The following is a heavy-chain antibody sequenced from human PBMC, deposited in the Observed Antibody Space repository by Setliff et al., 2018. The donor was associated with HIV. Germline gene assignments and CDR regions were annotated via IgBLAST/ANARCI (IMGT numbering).Heavy chain of an antibody. D-gene: IGHD2-21*02. CDR2: ISVYNGHT. J-gene: IGHJ4*02. CDR1: GYSFTNLG. V-gene: IGHV1-18*01. CDR3: VADYRGNSILDS. Sequence: GASVKVSCKASGYSFTNLGLNWVRQAPGQGLEWMGWISVYNGHTNFAQKLQDRVTMTTDTSTSTAYMELRSLRSDDTAVYYCVADYRGNSILDSWGQGTLVTVSS.